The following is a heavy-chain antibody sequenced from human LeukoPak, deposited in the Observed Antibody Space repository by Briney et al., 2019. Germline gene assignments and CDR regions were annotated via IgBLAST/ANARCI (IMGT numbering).Heavy chain of an antibody. Sequence: ASVKVSCKASGYTFSTYGISWVRQAPGQGLEWMGWISAYTGNTNYAQKVQGRVTMTTDTSTSTAYLELRSLRSDDTAVYYCARDCGNCGGAPDDTFDIWGQGTMDTVSS. CDR3: ARDCGNCGGAPDDTFDI. V-gene: IGHV1-18*01. J-gene: IGHJ3*02. CDR2: ISAYTGNT. D-gene: IGHD2-21*01. CDR1: GYTFSTYG.